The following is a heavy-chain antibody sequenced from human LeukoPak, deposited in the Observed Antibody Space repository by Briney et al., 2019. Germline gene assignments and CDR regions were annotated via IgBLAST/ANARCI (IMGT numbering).Heavy chain of an antibody. D-gene: IGHD3-9*01. CDR3: ARVNDILTAFPSIDY. Sequence: ASVKVSCKASGGTFSSYAISWVRQAPGQRPEWMGWISGYNGYTNYAQTFQVRLTMTTDTSTNTAFMELRSLTSDDTAVYYCARVNDILTAFPSIDYWGQGSLVTVSS. CDR1: GGTFSSYA. J-gene: IGHJ4*02. CDR2: ISGYNGYT. V-gene: IGHV1-18*01.